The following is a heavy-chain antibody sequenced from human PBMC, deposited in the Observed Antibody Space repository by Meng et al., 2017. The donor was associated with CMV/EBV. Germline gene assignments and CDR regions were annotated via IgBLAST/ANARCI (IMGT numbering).Heavy chain of an antibody. CDR3: ARLDGDGGQDY. CDR2: IYHSGST. CDR1: GGSFSGYY. V-gene: IGHV4-34*01. Sequence: GSLRLSCAVYGGSFSGYYWSWIRQPPGKGLEWIGEIYHSGSTNYNPSLKSRVTISVDKSKNQFSLKLSSVTAADTAVYYCARLDGDGGQDYWGQGTLVTVSS. J-gene: IGHJ4*02. D-gene: IGHD5-24*01.